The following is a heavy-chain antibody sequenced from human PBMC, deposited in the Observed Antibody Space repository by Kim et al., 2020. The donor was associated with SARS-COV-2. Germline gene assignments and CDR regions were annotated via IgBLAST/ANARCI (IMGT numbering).Heavy chain of an antibody. J-gene: IGHJ4*02. Sequence: GGSLRLSCAASGFTFSSYAMSWVRQAPGKGLEWVSLIGGSGGSTYYADSVKGRFTISRDNSKNTLYLQMNSLRAEDTAVYYCAKDRIHYDLDLGLIEYWGQGNLVTVSS. CDR3: AKDRIHYDLDLGLIEY. V-gene: IGHV3-23*01. CDR2: IGGSGGST. D-gene: IGHD3-3*01. CDR1: GFTFSSYA.